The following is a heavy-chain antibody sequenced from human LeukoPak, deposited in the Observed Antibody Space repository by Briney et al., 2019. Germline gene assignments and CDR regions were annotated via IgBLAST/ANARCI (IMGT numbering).Heavy chain of an antibody. CDR3: ARDKGPAPYYYDSSSDAFDI. CDR1: GFTFSSYE. Sequence: GGSLRLSCAASGFTFSSYEMNWVRQAPGKGLEWVSYISSSGSTIYYADSVKGRFTISRDNAKNSLYLQMNSLRAEDTAVYYCARDKGPAPYYYDSSSDAFDIWGQRTMVTVSS. D-gene: IGHD3-22*01. V-gene: IGHV3-48*03. J-gene: IGHJ3*02. CDR2: ISSSGSTI.